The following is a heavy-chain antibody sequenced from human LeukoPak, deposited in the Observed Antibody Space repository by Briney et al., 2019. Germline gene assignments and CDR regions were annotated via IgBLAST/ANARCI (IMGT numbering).Heavy chain of an antibody. J-gene: IGHJ3*02. V-gene: IGHV4-34*01. CDR3: ARDPQQYYYDSSGYWPHAFDI. Sequence: SETLSLTCAVYGGSFSGYYWSWIRQPPGKGLEWIGEINHSGSTNYNPSLKSRVTISVDTSKNQFSLKLSSVTAADTAVYYCARDPQQYYYDSSGYWPHAFDIWGQGTMVTVSS. D-gene: IGHD3-22*01. CDR1: GGSFSGYY. CDR2: INHSGST.